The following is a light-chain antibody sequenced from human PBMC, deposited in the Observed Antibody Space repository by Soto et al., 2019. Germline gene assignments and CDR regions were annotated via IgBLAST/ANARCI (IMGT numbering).Light chain of an antibody. CDR3: SSYIRNSTYV. J-gene: IGLJ1*01. V-gene: IGLV2-14*01. CDR2: EAT. Sequence: QSVLTQPASVSGSPGQSITISCTGTSSDVGGYNYVSWYQQHPGKAPKLMIYEATSRPSGVSNRFSASKSGNTASLSISGLQAEDEADYYCSSYIRNSTYVFAAGTKVIVL. CDR1: SSDVGGYNY.